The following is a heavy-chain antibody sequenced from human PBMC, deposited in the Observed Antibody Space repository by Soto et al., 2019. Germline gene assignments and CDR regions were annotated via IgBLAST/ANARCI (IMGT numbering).Heavy chain of an antibody. CDR2: IYYSGST. CDR1: GGSISSGGYY. V-gene: IGHV4-31*03. CDR3: ARAPLRQLVRGSPFDY. D-gene: IGHD6-6*01. J-gene: IGHJ4*02. Sequence: SETLSLTCTVSGGSISSGGYYWSWIRQHPGKGLEWIGYIYYSGSTYYNPSLKSRVTTSVDTSKNQFSLKLSSVTAADTAVYYCARAPLRQLVRGSPFDYWGQGTLVTVSS.